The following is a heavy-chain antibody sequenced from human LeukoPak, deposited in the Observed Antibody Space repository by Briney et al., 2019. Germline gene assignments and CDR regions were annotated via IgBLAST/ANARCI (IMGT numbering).Heavy chain of an antibody. CDR2: IYPGDSDT. V-gene: IGHV5-51*01. Sequence: GESLKISCKASGYSFIDYWNGWVRQMPGKGLEWMGIIYPGDSDTRYSPSFEGQVTISSDKSITTAYLQWSSLKASDTAMYYCAKSNRGDGYNYWFDPWGQGTLVTVSS. CDR3: AKSNRGDGYNYWFDP. J-gene: IGHJ5*02. CDR1: GYSFIDYW. D-gene: IGHD5-24*01.